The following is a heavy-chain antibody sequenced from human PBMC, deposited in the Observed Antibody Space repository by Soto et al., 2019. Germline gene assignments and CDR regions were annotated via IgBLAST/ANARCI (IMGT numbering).Heavy chain of an antibody. V-gene: IGHV3-13*01. CDR2: IGTAGDT. CDR3: ARGDYGGNSEGHYYYGMDV. D-gene: IGHD4-17*01. Sequence: GGSLRLSCAASGFTFSSYDMHWVRQATGKGLEWVSAIGTAGDTYYPGSVKGRFTISRENAKNSLYLQMNSLRAGDTAVYYCARGDYGGNSEGHYYYGMDVWGQGTTVTVSS. CDR1: GFTFSSYD. J-gene: IGHJ6*02.